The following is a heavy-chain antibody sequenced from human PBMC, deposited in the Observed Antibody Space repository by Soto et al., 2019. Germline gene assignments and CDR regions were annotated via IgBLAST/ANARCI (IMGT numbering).Heavy chain of an antibody. V-gene: IGHV3-64D*06. CDR3: VKGEYYYDSSGYYPFDY. CDR2: ISTNGGST. J-gene: IGHJ4*02. CDR1: VFTFSIYA. Sequence: PGGSLRLSCSASVFTFSIYAMHWVRQAPGKGLEYVSSISTNGGSTDYADSVKGRFTISRDNSKNTVYLQMSSLRVEDTAVYYCVKGEYYYDSSGYYPFDYWGQGTLVTVSS. D-gene: IGHD3-22*01.